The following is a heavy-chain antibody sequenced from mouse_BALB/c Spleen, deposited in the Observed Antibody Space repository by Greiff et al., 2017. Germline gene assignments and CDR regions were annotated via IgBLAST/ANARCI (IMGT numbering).Heavy chain of an antibody. Sequence: QVQLKQSGAELMKPGASVKISCKATGYTFSSYWIEWVKQRPGHGLEWIGEILPGSGSTNYNEKFKGKATFTADTSSNTAYMQLSSLTSEDSAVYYCARGFRGLLRAWFAYWGQGTLVTVSA. CDR1: GYTFSSYW. D-gene: IGHD1-1*01. CDR2: ILPGSGST. V-gene: IGHV1-9*01. J-gene: IGHJ3*01. CDR3: ARGFRGLLRAWFAY.